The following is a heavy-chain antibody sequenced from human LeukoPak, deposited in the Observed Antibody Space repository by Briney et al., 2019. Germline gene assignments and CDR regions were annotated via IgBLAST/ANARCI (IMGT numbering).Heavy chain of an antibody. Sequence: SVKVSCKASGYTFTSYGIRWVRQAPGQGLEWMGRIIPILGIANYAQKFQGRVTITADKSTSTAYMELSSLRSEDTAVYYCARSRNPTTYYFDYWGQGTLVTVSS. D-gene: IGHD1-1*01. CDR1: GYTFTSYG. CDR2: IIPILGIA. CDR3: ARSRNPTTYYFDY. V-gene: IGHV1-69*04. J-gene: IGHJ4*02.